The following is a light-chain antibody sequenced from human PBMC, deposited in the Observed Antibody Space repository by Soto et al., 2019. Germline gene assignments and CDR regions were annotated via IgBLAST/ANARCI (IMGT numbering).Light chain of an antibody. J-gene: IGKJ5*01. CDR2: DAS. Sequence: EVVLTQSPATLSVSPGERATLSSRASQSVGSHLAWFQQRPGQAPXXLIYDASNSATGIPARFSGSGSGADFTLTISSLEPEDFAVYYCQQRSNSITFGQGTRLEIK. V-gene: IGKV3-11*01. CDR3: QQRSNSIT. CDR1: QSVGSH.